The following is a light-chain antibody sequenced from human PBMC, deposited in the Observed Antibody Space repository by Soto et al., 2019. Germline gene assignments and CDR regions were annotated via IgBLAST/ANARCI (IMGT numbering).Light chain of an antibody. CDR2: STS. CDR1: TGAVTSAYY. V-gene: IGLV7-43*01. CDR3: LLFYGSAQLV. J-gene: IGLJ3*02. Sequence: QAVVTQEPSLTVSPGGTVTLTCASSTGAVTSAYYPNWFQQKPGQAPRAPIYSTSNKHSWTPARFSGSLLGGKAALTLSGVQPEDEADYYCLLFYGSAQLVFGGGTKVTVL.